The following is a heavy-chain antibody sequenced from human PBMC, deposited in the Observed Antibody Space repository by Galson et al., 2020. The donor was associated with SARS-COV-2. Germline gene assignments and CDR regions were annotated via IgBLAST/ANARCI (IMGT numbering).Heavy chain of an antibody. V-gene: IGHV4-38-2*02. J-gene: IGHJ4*02. CDR3: ACGGSGWYSY. CDR1: GYSITSGYY. D-gene: IGHD6-19*01. CDR2: IYHRGDT. Sequence: ASETLSLTCTVSGYSITSGYYWAWVRQPPGKGLEWIGTIYHRGDTYYRPSLKSRVTISLDTSKNQFSLKLTSVTAADTAVYYCACGGSGWYSYWGQGTLVAVSS.